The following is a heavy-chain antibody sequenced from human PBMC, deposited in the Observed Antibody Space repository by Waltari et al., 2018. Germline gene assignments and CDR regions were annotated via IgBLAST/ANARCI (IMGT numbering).Heavy chain of an antibody. Sequence: QVQLQQWGAGLLKPSETLSLTCAVYGGSFSGYYWSWIRQPPGKGLEWIGEINHSGSTNYNPSLNSRVTISVDTSKNQFALKLSSVTAADTAVYYCARKVTDYYDSSGYYSFDYWGQGTLVTVSS. V-gene: IGHV4-34*01. CDR1: GGSFSGYY. CDR3: ARKVTDYYDSSGYYSFDY. J-gene: IGHJ4*02. D-gene: IGHD3-22*01. CDR2: INHSGST.